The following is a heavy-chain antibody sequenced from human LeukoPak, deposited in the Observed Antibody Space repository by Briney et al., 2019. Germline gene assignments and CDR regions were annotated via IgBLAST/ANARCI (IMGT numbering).Heavy chain of an antibody. D-gene: IGHD3-16*01. Sequence: PSETLSLTCTVSGGSISSYYWSWIRQPPGKGLEWIGYISYSGSTDYNPSLKSRVTMSVDTSINQFSLKLSSVTAADTAVYYCARSRGLMRGFGWFDPWGQGTLVTVSS. CDR1: GGSISSYY. J-gene: IGHJ5*02. V-gene: IGHV4-59*01. CDR3: ARSRGLMRGFGWFDP. CDR2: ISYSGST.